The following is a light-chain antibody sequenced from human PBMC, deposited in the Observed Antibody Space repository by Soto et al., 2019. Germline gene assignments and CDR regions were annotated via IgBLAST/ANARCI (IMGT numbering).Light chain of an antibody. V-gene: IGLV2-14*01. Sequence: QSVLTQPASVSGSLGRSITISCTGTSSDIGGYKYVSWYQQHPGKAPKLIIFEVSNRPSGVSDRFSGSNSGNTASLTISGLQAEDEADYYCTSYSRYRVLVFGGGTKVTVL. CDR1: SSDIGGYKY. J-gene: IGLJ3*02. CDR2: EVS. CDR3: TSYSRYRVLV.